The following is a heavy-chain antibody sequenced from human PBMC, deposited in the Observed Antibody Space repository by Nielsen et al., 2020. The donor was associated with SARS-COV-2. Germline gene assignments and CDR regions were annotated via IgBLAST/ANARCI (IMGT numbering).Heavy chain of an antibody. Sequence: WIRQPPGKGLEWVAVISYDGSNKYYADSVKGRFTISRDNSKNTLYLQMNSLRAEDTAVYYCTTFNTAMVAYDYYYYGMDVWGQGTTVTVSS. D-gene: IGHD5-18*01. CDR3: TTFNTAMVAYDYYYYGMDV. CDR2: ISYDGSNK. J-gene: IGHJ6*02. V-gene: IGHV3-30*03.